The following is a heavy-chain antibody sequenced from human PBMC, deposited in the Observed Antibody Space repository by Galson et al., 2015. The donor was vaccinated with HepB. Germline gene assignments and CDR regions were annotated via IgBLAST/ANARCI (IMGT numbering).Heavy chain of an antibody. CDR3: AKGDYYDSSGYYYLDY. D-gene: IGHD3-22*01. Sequence: SLRLSCAASGFTFSSYGMHWVRQAPGKGLEWVAVISYDGSNKYYADSVKGRFTISRDNSKNTLYLQMNSLRAEDTAVYYCAKGDYYDSSGYYYLDYWGQGTLVTVSS. CDR2: ISYDGSNK. J-gene: IGHJ4*02. CDR1: GFTFSSYG. V-gene: IGHV3-30*18.